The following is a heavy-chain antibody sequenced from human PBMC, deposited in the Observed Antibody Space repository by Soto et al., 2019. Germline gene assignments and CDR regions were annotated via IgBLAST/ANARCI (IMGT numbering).Heavy chain of an antibody. D-gene: IGHD1-26*01. CDR1: GFTFSSYA. J-gene: IGHJ4*02. CDR2: ISYDGSNK. Sequence: QVQLVESGGGVVQPGRSLRLSCAASGFTFSSYAMHWVRQAPGKGLEWVAVISYDGSNKYYADSVKGRFTISRDNSKNTLYLQMNSLRAEDTAVYYCARGLSSGTTTTGDDDYWGQGTLVTVSS. CDR3: ARGLSSGTTTTGDDDY. V-gene: IGHV3-30-3*01.